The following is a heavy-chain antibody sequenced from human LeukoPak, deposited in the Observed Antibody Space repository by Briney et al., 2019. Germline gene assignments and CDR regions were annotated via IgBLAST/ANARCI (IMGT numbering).Heavy chain of an antibody. CDR3: ARATYSYGLV. CDR2: IIPILGIA. CDR1: GYTFTSYD. J-gene: IGHJ4*02. V-gene: IGHV1-69*04. D-gene: IGHD5-18*01. Sequence: GASVKVSCKASGYTFTSYDINWVRQATGQGLEWMGRIIPILGIANYAQKFQGRVTITADKSTSTAYMELSSLRSEDTAVYYCARATYSYGLVWGQGTLVTVSS.